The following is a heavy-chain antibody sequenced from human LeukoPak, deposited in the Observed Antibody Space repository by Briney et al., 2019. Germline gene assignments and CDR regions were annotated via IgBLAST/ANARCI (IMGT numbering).Heavy chain of an antibody. CDR3: AKWSGTAYSTLDY. V-gene: IGHV3-53*01. CDR2: IYSGGST. D-gene: IGHD2/OR15-2a*01. CDR1: GFTVSSNY. Sequence: GGSLRLSCAASGFTVSSNYMSWVRQAPGKGLEWVSVIYSGGSTYYADSVKGRFTISRDNSKNTLYLQMNSLRAEDTAVYYCAKWSGTAYSTLDYWGQGTLVTVSS. J-gene: IGHJ4*02.